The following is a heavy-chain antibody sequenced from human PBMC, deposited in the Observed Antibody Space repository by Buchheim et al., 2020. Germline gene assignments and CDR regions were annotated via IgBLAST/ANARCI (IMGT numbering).Heavy chain of an antibody. CDR1: GFTFSSYA. D-gene: IGHD2-15*01. J-gene: IGHJ3*02. CDR2: ISGSGGST. V-gene: IGHV3-23*01. Sequence: EVQLLESGGGLVQPGGSLRLSCAASGFTFSSYAMSWVRQAPGKGLEWVSAISGSGGSTYYADSVKGRLTISRDNSKNTLYLQMNSLRAEDTAVYYCAKDAKYCSGGSCYEKGDAFDIWGQGT. CDR3: AKDAKYCSGGSCYEKGDAFDI.